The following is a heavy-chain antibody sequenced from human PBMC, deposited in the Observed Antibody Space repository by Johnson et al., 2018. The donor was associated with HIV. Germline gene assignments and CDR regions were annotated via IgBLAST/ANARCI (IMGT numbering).Heavy chain of an antibody. CDR2: IYSGGST. Sequence: MLLVESGGGLVQPGGSLRLSCAASGFTVSSNYMSWVRQAPGKGLEWVSVIYSGGSTYYADSVKGRFTISRDNSKNTLYLQMNSLRAEDTAVYYCATELLRTEHDAFDIWGQGTMVTVSS. CDR3: ATELLRTEHDAFDI. J-gene: IGHJ3*02. D-gene: IGHD3-10*01. V-gene: IGHV3-66*02. CDR1: GFTVSSNY.